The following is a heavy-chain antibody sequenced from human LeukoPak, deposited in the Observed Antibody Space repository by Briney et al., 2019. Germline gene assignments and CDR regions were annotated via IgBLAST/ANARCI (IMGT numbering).Heavy chain of an antibody. CDR2: ISSGSSYL. CDR1: GFTFSSYS. CDR3: ASGITGTTSNFDY. Sequence: GGSLRLSCAASGFTFSSYSMNWVRQAPGKGLEWVSSISSGSSYLYYADSVKGRFTISRDNAKNSLYLQMNSLRAEDTAVYYCASGITGTTSNFDYWGQGTLVTVSS. V-gene: IGHV3-21*01. J-gene: IGHJ4*02. D-gene: IGHD1-7*01.